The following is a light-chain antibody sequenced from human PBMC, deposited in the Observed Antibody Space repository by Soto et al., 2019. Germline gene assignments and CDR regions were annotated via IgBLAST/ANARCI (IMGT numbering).Light chain of an antibody. CDR2: EVS. CDR1: SSDVGGYNY. V-gene: IGLV2-8*01. J-gene: IGLJ1*01. Sequence: QSVLTQPPSASGSPGQSVTISCTGTSSDVGGYNYVSWYQQHPGKAPKLMIYEVSKRPSGVPDRFSGSKSGNTASLTVSGLQVEDEADYYCSSYAGSTPYVFGTGTKVTVL. CDR3: SSYAGSTPYV.